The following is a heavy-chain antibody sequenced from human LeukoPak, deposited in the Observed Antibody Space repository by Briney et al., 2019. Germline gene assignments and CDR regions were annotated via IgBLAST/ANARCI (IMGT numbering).Heavy chain of an antibody. D-gene: IGHD6-19*01. J-gene: IGHJ4*02. Sequence: ASVKVSCKASGYTFTSYGISWVRQAPGQGLEWMGWISAYNGNTNYAQKLQGRVTITADESTSTAYMELSSLRSEDTAVYYCARAGGSGWSLYYFDYWGQGTLVTVSS. CDR2: ISAYNGNT. CDR3: ARAGGSGWSLYYFDY. V-gene: IGHV1-18*01. CDR1: GYTFTSYG.